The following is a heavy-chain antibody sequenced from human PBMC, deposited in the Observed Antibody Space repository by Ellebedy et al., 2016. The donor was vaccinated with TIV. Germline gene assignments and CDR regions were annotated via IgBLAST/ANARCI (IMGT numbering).Heavy chain of an antibody. Sequence: GESLKISCAVSGFTINSNYMSWVRQAPGKGLEWVSIIYSAGNTYYADSAKGRFTISRDTSKNTLYLQMNSLGGEDTAVYYCARVDLGLAFHYWGRGALVTVSS. V-gene: IGHV3-53*01. CDR2: IYSAGNT. CDR1: GFTINSNY. CDR3: ARVDLGLAFHY. D-gene: IGHD1-26*01. J-gene: IGHJ4*02.